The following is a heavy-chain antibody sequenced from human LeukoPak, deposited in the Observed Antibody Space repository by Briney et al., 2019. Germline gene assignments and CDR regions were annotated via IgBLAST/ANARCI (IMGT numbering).Heavy chain of an antibody. CDR1: GYTFTGYY. CDR2: INPNSGGT. Sequence: ASVKVSCKASGYTFTGYYMHWVRQAPGQGLEWMGWINPNSGGTNYAQKFQGRVTMTRDTSISTAYMELSRLRSDDTAVYYCARDSPYYYGMDVWGQGTTVTVSS. J-gene: IGHJ6*02. CDR3: ARDSPYYYGMDV. V-gene: IGHV1-2*02.